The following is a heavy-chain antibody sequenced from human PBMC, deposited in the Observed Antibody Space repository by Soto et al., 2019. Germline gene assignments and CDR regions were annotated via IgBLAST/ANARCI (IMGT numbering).Heavy chain of an antibody. V-gene: IGHV4-31*03. CDR1: GGSISSGGYY. D-gene: IGHD1-1*01. Sequence: SETLSLTCTVSGGSISSGGYYWSWIRQHPGKGLEWIGYIYYSGSTYYNPSLKSRVTISVDTSKNQFSLKLSSVTAADTAVYYCAREDIGTTYYFDXWGQGTLVTVSS. J-gene: IGHJ4*02. CDR3: AREDIGTTYYFDX. CDR2: IYYSGST.